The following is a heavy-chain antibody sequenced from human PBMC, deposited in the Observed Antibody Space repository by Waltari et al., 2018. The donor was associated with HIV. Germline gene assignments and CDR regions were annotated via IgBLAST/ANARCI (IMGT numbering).Heavy chain of an antibody. J-gene: IGHJ4*02. D-gene: IGHD5-18*01. CDR1: GFTLIHYV. V-gene: IGHV3-30*18. Sequence: QVQLVESGGGVVQPGRSLRLSCAASGFTLIHYVIHWVRQAQGKGVGWVAVISYDGSNKYYADSVKGRFTISRDNSKNTLYLQMNSLRAEDTAVYYCAKDRGGYSYIFDFWGQGTLVTVSS. CDR3: AKDRGGYSYIFDF. CDR2: ISYDGSNK.